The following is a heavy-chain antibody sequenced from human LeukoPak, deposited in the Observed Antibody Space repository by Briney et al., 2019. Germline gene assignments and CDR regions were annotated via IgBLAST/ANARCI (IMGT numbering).Heavy chain of an antibody. CDR1: GGSFSGYY. J-gene: IGHJ4*02. CDR2: INHSGST. D-gene: IGHD4-17*01. CDR3: ARGHHGDLDY. V-gene: IGHV4-34*01. Sequence: PSETLSLTCAVYGGSFSGYYWSWIRQPPGKGLEWIGEINHSGSTNYNPSLKSRVTISVDTSKNQFSLKLSSVTAADTAVYYCARGHHGDLDYWRQGTLVTVSS.